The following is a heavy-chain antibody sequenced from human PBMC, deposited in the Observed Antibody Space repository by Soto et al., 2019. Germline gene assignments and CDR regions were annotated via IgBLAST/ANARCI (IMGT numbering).Heavy chain of an antibody. CDR2: INSDGSST. D-gene: IGHD2-15*01. CDR3: ARDDCSGGSCYSEAPDY. J-gene: IGHJ4*02. CDR1: GFTFSSYW. Sequence: GGSLRLSCAASGFTFSSYWMHWVRQAPGKGLVWVSRINSDGSSTSYADSVKGRFTISRDNAKNTLYLQMNSLRAEDTAVYYCARDDCSGGSCYSEAPDYWGQGTTVTVSS. V-gene: IGHV3-74*01.